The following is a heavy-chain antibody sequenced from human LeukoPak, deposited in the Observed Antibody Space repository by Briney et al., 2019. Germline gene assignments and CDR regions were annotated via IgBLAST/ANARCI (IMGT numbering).Heavy chain of an antibody. D-gene: IGHD2-15*01. Sequence: GESLKISCKGSGYSFTSYWIGWVRQMPGKGLEWMGIIYPGDSDTRYSPSFQGQVTISADKSISTAYLQWSSLKASDTAMYYCARWSYCSGGSCYSSFDYWGQGTLVTVSS. J-gene: IGHJ4*02. CDR2: IYPGDSDT. CDR3: ARWSYCSGGSCYSSFDY. V-gene: IGHV5-51*01. CDR1: GYSFTSYW.